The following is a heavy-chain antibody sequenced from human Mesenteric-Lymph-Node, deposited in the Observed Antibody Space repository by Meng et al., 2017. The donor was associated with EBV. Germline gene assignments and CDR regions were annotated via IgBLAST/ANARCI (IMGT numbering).Heavy chain of an antibody. J-gene: IGHJ4*02. CDR2: ISGGSGTI. CDR3: GKDPDNYPDSSGYYFDC. CDR1: GFIFSNHA. D-gene: IGHD3-22*01. V-gene: IGHV3-23*04. Sequence: VGVGEAGGGLVKPGGSLRLSCAASGFIFSNHAMSWVRQAPGKGLEWVSAISGGSGTIYYADSVKGRFTISRDNSKNTLYLQMNSLRVEDTAIYYCGKDPDNYPDSSGYYFDCWGQGTLVTVSS.